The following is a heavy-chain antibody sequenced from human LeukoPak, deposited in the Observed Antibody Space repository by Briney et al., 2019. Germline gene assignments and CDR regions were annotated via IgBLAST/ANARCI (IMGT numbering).Heavy chain of an antibody. V-gene: IGHV4-31*03. J-gene: IGHJ5*02. Sequence: SETLSLTCTVSGASMSSGGYYWSWVRQHPARGLEWIGYIFYSGGTDYNPSLRSRATISIDTSKNQLSLKLRSVTAADTAVYYCAREFNWALGNCFDLWGQGTLVTVSS. CDR3: AREFNWALGNCFDL. D-gene: IGHD7-27*01. CDR1: GASMSSGGYY. CDR2: IFYSGGT.